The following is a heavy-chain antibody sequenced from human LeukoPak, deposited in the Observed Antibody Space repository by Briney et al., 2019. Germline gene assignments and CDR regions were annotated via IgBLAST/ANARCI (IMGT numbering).Heavy chain of an antibody. CDR1: GGSISSSSYY. Sequence: KASETLSLTCTVSGGSISSSSYYWGWIRQPPGKGLEWIGSIYYSGSTYYNPSLKSRVTISVDTSKNQFSLKLSSVTAADTAVYYCARVCISYGYFDYWGQGTLVTVSS. V-gene: IGHV4-39*01. CDR3: ARVCISYGYFDY. D-gene: IGHD5-18*01. CDR2: IYYSGST. J-gene: IGHJ4*02.